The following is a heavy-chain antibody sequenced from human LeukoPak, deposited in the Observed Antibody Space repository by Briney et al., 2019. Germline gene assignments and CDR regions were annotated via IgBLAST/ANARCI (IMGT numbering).Heavy chain of an antibody. D-gene: IGHD6-19*01. Sequence: SETLSLTCAVYGGSFSGYYWSWIRQPPGKGLEWIGYIYYSGSTNYNPSLKSRVTISVDTSKNQFSLKLSSVTAADTAVYYCARSQYSSGHFDYWGQGTLVTVSS. CDR2: IYYSGST. J-gene: IGHJ4*02. CDR3: ARSQYSSGHFDY. CDR1: GGSFSGYY. V-gene: IGHV4-59*01.